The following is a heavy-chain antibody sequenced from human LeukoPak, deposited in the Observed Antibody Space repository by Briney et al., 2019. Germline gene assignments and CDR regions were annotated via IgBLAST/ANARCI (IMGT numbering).Heavy chain of an antibody. J-gene: IGHJ4*02. CDR1: GFTFSSYE. V-gene: IGHV3-48*03. CDR2: ISSSGSTI. CDR3: ARDNVSWFGEFFDY. D-gene: IGHD3-10*01. Sequence: GGSLRLSCAASGFTFSSYEMNWVRQAPGKGLEWVSYISSSGSTIYYADSVKGRFTISRDNAKNSLYLQMNSLRAEDTAVYYCARDNVSWFGEFFDYWGQGTLLTVSS.